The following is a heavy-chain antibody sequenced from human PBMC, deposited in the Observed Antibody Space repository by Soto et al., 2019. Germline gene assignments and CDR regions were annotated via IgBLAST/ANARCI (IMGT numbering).Heavy chain of an antibody. D-gene: IGHD3-22*01. CDR2: IYHSGSS. CDR3: GTFRSGYYQTDAIHI. Sequence: QMQLQESGPGLVKPSGTLSLTCAVSGGSISSTNWWTWVRQPPGKGLEWIGEIYHSGSSNYNPSLESRVTISVDKSKYQFSLKPSSVTAADSAVYYCGTFRSGYYQTDAIHISGQGTMVTVSS. CDR1: GGSISSTNW. J-gene: IGHJ3*02. V-gene: IGHV4-4*02.